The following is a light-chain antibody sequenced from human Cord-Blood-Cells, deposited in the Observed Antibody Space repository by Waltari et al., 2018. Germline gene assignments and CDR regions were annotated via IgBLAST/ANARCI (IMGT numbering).Light chain of an antibody. Sequence: DIPMTPSPSSLSASVGDRLTITCRASQGISSYLNWYQQNTGKAPKLLIYSASSLQSGVPSRFSGSGSGTDFTLTISSLQPEDFATYYCQQSYSTPFTFGPGTKVDIK. CDR2: SAS. CDR3: QQSYSTPFT. J-gene: IGKJ3*01. CDR1: QGISSY. V-gene: IGKV1-39*01.